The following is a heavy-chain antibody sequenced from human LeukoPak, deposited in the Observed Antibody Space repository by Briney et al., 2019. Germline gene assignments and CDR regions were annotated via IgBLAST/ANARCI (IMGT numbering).Heavy chain of an antibody. CDR1: GGSTSRYY. CDR2: MYTRGNT. J-gene: IGHJ4*02. CDR3: ARVIAAAGMPFDY. Sequence: SETLSLTCTVSGGSTSRYYWSWIRQPAGKGLEWIGRMYTRGNTNYNPSLVSRVAMSVDTSKNQFSLKLSSVTAADTAVYYCARVIAAAGMPFDYWGQGTLVTVSS. D-gene: IGHD6-13*01. V-gene: IGHV4-4*07.